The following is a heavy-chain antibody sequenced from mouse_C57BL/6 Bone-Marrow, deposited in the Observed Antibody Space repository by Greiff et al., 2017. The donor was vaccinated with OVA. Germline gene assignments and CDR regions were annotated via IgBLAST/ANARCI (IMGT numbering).Heavy chain of an antibody. D-gene: IGHD1-1*01. J-gene: IGHJ2*01. V-gene: IGHV1-81*01. CDR1: GYTFTSYG. CDR3: ARSSYYYFDY. Sequence: VQLQQSGAELARPGASVKLSCKASGYTFTSYGISWVKQRTGQGLEWIGEIYPRSGNTYYNEKFKGKATLTADKSYSTAYMERRSLTSEDAAVYFCARSSYYYFDYWGQGTTLTVSS. CDR2: IYPRSGNT.